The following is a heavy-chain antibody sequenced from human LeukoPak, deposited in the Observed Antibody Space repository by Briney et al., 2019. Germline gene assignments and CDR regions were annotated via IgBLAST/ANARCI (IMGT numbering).Heavy chain of an antibody. CDR3: ARLYCSSTRCYFLLDY. J-gene: IGHJ4*02. Sequence: ASVKVSCKASGYIFSSNDITWVRQAPGQGLEWMGWISPYNGKTSYAQKLQGRFTMTTDTSPSTAYMELRSPRSDDTAVYYCARLYCSSTRCYFLLDYWGQGTLVTVSS. D-gene: IGHD2-2*01. CDR2: ISPYNGKT. CDR1: GYIFSSND. V-gene: IGHV1-18*01.